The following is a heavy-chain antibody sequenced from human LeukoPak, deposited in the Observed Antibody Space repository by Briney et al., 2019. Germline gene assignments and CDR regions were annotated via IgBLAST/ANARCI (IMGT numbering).Heavy chain of an antibody. D-gene: IGHD3-10*01. V-gene: IGHV3-43*02. CDR1: GFTFDDYT. CDR3: VKALAPDIGELVFDF. CDR2: INGDSTST. J-gene: IGHJ4*02. Sequence: GGSLRLSCTGSGFTFDDYTMHWVRQAPGKGLEWVSFINGDSTSTDYADSVKGRFTVSRDNSKNSLALQMNSLKTEDSALYYCVKALAPDIGELVFDFWGQGIRVTVSS.